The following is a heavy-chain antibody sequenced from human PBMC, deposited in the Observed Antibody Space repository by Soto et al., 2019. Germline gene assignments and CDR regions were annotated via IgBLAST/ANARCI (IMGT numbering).Heavy chain of an antibody. Sequence: ASVKVSCKASGGTFSSYAISWVRQAPGQGLEWMGGIIPIFGTANYAQKFQGRVTITADESTSTAYMELSSLRSEDTAVYYCARGDPLAPDAFDIWGQGTMVTVSS. V-gene: IGHV1-69*13. CDR1: GGTFSSYA. CDR3: ARGDPLAPDAFDI. CDR2: IIPIFGTA. J-gene: IGHJ3*02.